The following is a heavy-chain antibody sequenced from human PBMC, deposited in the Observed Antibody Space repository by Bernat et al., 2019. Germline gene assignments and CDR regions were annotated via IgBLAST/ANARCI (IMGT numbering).Heavy chain of an antibody. V-gene: IGHV3-30*18. Sequence: QVQLVESGGGVVQPGRSLRLSCAASGFTFSSYGMHWVRQAPGKGLEWVAVISYDGSNKYYADSVKGRFTISRDNSKNTLYLQMNSLRAEDTAVYYCAKDRVAAAGTGYYYGMDVWCQGTTVTVSS. D-gene: IGHD6-13*01. CDR3: AKDRVAAAGTGYYYGMDV. J-gene: IGHJ6*02. CDR2: ISYDGSNK. CDR1: GFTFSSYG.